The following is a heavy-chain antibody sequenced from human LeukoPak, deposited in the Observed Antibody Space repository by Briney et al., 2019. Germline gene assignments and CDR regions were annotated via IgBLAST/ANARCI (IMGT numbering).Heavy chain of an antibody. Sequence: GGSLRLSCAASGFTFSSYAMSWVRQAPGKGLEWVSGISGCGGNTYYADSVKGRFTISRDNSKNTLYLQMNSLRAEGTAVYYCAKATGYSSGWYPDWGQGTLVTVSS. J-gene: IGHJ4*02. CDR3: AKATGYSSGWYPD. CDR2: ISGCGGNT. CDR1: GFTFSSYA. V-gene: IGHV3-23*01. D-gene: IGHD6-19*01.